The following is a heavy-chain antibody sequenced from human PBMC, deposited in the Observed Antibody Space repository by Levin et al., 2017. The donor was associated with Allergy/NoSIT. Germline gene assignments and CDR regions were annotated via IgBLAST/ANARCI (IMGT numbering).Heavy chain of an antibody. CDR3: AKVVAVAGTSDGFDY. Sequence: GGSLRLSCAASGFTFSSYGMHWVRQAPGKGLEWVAVISYDGSNKYYADSVKGRFTISRDNSKNTLYLQMNSLRAEDTAVYYCAKVVAVAGTSDGFDYWGQGTLVTVSS. CDR2: ISYDGSNK. V-gene: IGHV3-30*18. CDR1: GFTFSSYG. D-gene: IGHD6-19*01. J-gene: IGHJ4*02.